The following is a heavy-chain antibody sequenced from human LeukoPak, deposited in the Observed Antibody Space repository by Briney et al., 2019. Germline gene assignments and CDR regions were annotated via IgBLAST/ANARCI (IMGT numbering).Heavy chain of an antibody. D-gene: IGHD6-19*01. V-gene: IGHV4-59*08. J-gene: IGHJ4*02. CDR2: IYYSWST. CDR1: GGSISSYY. CDR3: ARKDSSGWIDY. Sequence: KASETLSLTCTVSGGSISSYYWSWIRQPPGKGLEGIGYIYYSWSTNYNPSLKRRVTISVDTSKNQFSLKLSSVTAADTAVYYCARKDSSGWIDYWGQGTLVTVSS.